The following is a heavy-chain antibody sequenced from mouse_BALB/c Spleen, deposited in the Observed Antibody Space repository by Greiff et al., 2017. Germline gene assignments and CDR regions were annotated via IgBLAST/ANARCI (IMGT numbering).Heavy chain of an antibody. J-gene: IGHJ4*01. V-gene: IGHV10-1*02. CDR3: VRHDLIHYYGWDYAMDY. D-gene: IGHD1-2*01. CDR2: IRSKSNNYAT. CDR1: GFTFNTYA. Sequence: DGQLVESGGGLVQPKGSLKLSCAASGFTFNTYAMNWVRQAPGKGLEWVARIRSKSNNYATYYADSVKDRFTISRDDSQSMLYLQMNNLKTEDTAMYYCVRHDLIHYYGWDYAMDYWGQGTSVTVSS.